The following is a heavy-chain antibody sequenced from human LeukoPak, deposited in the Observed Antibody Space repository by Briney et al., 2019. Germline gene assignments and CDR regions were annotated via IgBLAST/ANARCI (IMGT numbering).Heavy chain of an antibody. D-gene: IGHD3-10*01. CDR2: ISYDGSNK. CDR1: GFTSSSYA. V-gene: IGHV3-30-3*01. Sequence: GGSLRLSCAASGFTSSSYAMHWVRQAPGKGLEWVTVISYDGSNKYYADSVKGRFTISRDNSKNTLYLQMNSLRTEDTAVYYCARDPGSYTLDIWGQGTMVTVSS. CDR3: ARDPGSYTLDI. J-gene: IGHJ3*02.